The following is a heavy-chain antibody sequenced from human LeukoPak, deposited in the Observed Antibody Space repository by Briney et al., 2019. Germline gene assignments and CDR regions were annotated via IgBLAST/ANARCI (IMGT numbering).Heavy chain of an antibody. J-gene: IGHJ4*02. V-gene: IGHV4-34*01. CDR2: INHSGST. Sequence: SETLSLTCAVYGGSFSGYYWSWIRQPPGKGLEWIGEINHSGSTNYNPSLKSRVTISVDTSKNQFSLKLSSVTAADTAVYYCARGQSAAGNFDYWGQGTLVTVSS. CDR3: ARGQSAAGNFDY. D-gene: IGHD6-13*01. CDR1: GGSFSGYY.